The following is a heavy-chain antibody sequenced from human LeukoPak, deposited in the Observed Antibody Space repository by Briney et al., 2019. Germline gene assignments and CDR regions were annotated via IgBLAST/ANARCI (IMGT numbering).Heavy chain of an antibody. CDR2: IDNSGSNT. J-gene: IGHJ5*02. CDR3: SRDLGVTNWFDP. V-gene: IGHV3-74*01. CDR1: GFTFSNSW. Sequence: PGGSLRLSCAASGFTFSNSWMHWVRQAPGKGLVWVSRIDNSGSNTNYADSVKGRFTISRDNAKSTLYLQMSSLRAEDTAVYYCSRDLGVTNWFDPWGQGTLVTVSS. D-gene: IGHD2-21*02.